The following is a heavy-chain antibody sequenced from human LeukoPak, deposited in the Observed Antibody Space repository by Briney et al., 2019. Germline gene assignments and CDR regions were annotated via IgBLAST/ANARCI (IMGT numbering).Heavy chain of an antibody. CDR1: GGSISSYY. CDR2: IYYSGST. J-gene: IGHJ4*02. V-gene: IGHV4-59*01. CDR3: AGAPSAYYFDY. Sequence: SETLSLTCTVSGGSISSYYWSWIRQPPGKGLEWIGYIYYSGSTNYNPSLKSRVTISVDTSKNQFSLKLSSVTAADTAVYYCAGAPSAYYFDYWGQGTLVTVSS.